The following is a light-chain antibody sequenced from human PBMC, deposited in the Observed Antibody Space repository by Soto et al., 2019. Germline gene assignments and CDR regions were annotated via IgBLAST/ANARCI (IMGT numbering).Light chain of an antibody. CDR2: DAS. J-gene: IGKJ1*01. CDR3: QQRSNWPPWT. V-gene: IGKV3-11*01. CDR1: ERLTGN. Sequence: EIVMTQSPATLSLSPGERATLSCRASERLTGNLAWYQQKPGQAPRLLIYDASNRATGIPARFSGSGSGTDFTLTISSLEPEDFAVYYCQQRSNWPPWTFGQGTKVDIK.